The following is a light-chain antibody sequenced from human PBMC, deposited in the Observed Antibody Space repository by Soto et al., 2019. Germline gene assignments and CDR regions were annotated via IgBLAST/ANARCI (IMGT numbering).Light chain of an antibody. Sequence: QSALTQPASVSGSPGQSITISCTGTSSDVGSYNLVSWYQQPPGKAPKLMISEVSKRPSGISDRFSGSKSGSTASLTISGLQAEDEADYYCCSYAGTRSHTVFGGGTQLTVL. J-gene: IGLJ7*01. CDR2: EVS. V-gene: IGLV2-23*02. CDR1: SSDVGSYNL. CDR3: CSYAGTRSHTV.